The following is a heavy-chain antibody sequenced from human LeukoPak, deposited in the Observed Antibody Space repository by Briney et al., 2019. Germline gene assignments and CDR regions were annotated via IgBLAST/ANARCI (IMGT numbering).Heavy chain of an antibody. Sequence: GGSLRLSCAASGFTFDDYAMHWVRQAPGKGLEWVAVIWYDGSNKYYADSVKGRFTISRDNSKNTLYLQMNSLRAEDTAVYYCARDRSGGALVDAFDIWGQGTMVTVSS. V-gene: IGHV3-33*08. CDR3: ARDRSGGALVDAFDI. CDR1: GFTFDDYA. D-gene: IGHD4-23*01. J-gene: IGHJ3*02. CDR2: IWYDGSNK.